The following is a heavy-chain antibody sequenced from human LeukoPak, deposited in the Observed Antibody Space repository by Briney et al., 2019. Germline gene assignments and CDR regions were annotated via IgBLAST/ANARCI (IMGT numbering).Heavy chain of an antibody. J-gene: IGHJ6*03. CDR2: IIPIFGTV. CDR1: GGTFSSYA. Sequence: SVKVSCKASGGTFSSYAISWVRQAPGQGLEWMGGIIPIFGTVNYAQKFQGRVTITADESTSTAYMELSSLRSEDTAVYYCARGSWGPYCSSTSCYGWDYYYYYMDVWGKGTTVTVSS. CDR3: ARGSWGPYCSSTSCYGWDYYYYYMDV. V-gene: IGHV1-69*01. D-gene: IGHD2-2*01.